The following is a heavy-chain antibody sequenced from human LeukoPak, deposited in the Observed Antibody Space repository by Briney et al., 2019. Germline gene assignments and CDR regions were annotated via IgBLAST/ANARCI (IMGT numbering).Heavy chain of an antibody. CDR1: GGSISSYY. Sequence: SQTLSLTCSVSGGSISSYYWSWIRQPPGKGLECIGYIYYSGSTNYNPYLKSRVNISVDTSENQLSLKLSSVTAADTAVYYCARAHSSSWYMDYWGQGTLVTVSS. CDR3: ARAHSSSWYMDY. V-gene: IGHV4-59*01. J-gene: IGHJ4*02. D-gene: IGHD6-13*01. CDR2: IYYSGST.